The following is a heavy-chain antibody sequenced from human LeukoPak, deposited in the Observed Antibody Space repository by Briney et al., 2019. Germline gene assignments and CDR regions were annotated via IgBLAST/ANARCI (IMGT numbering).Heavy chain of an antibody. CDR1: GYTFTSYD. Sequence: ASVKVSCKASGYTFTSYDINWVRQATGQGLEWMGWMNPNSGNTGYAQKFQGRVTITRNTSISTPYMELSSMRSEDTAVYYCARGHLALGYSYGRPKTPFDYWGQGTLVTVSS. J-gene: IGHJ4*02. V-gene: IGHV1-8*03. CDR3: ARGHLALGYSYGRPKTPFDY. CDR2: MNPNSGNT. D-gene: IGHD5-18*01.